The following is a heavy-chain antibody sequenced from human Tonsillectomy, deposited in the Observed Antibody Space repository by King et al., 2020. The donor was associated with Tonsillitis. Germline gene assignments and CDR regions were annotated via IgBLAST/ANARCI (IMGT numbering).Heavy chain of an antibody. J-gene: IGHJ3*02. V-gene: IGHV3-23*04. CDR2: ISGSGGST. CDR3: AVRLWCELLEVLGAFDI. D-gene: IGHD2-8*02. Sequence: VQLVESGGGLVQPGGSLRLSCAASGFTFSSYAMSWVRQAPGKGLEWVSGISGSGGSTYYADSVEGRFTISRDNSKNTVYLQMNSLRAEDTAVYYCAVRLWCELLEVLGAFDIWGQGTMVTVSS. CDR1: GFTFSSYA.